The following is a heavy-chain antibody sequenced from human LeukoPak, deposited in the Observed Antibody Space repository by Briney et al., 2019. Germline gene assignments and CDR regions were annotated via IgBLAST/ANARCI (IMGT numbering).Heavy chain of an antibody. D-gene: IGHD1-1*01. Sequence: GGSLRLSCAASGFTFSSSWMSWVRQAPGKGLEWVANIQQDGSDKYYVDSVKGRFTISRDNAKNSLYLQMNSLRAEDTAVYYCAKTFNWNFFDSWGQGTLVTVSS. V-gene: IGHV3-7*03. CDR1: GFTFSSSW. CDR2: IQQDGSDK. J-gene: IGHJ4*02. CDR3: AKTFNWNFFDS.